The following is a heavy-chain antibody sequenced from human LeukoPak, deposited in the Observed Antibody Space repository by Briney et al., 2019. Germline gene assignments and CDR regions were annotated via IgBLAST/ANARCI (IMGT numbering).Heavy chain of an antibody. Sequence: PGGSLRLSCAASGFTVSSNYMSWIRQPPGKGLEWIGSIHYSGDTKYNPSLKSRVSLSVDTSKQQFSLRLYSVTAADTSMYFCARDLELERNRWNYFESWGQGTLVTVSS. CDR3: ARDLELERNRWNYFES. CDR1: GFTVSSNY. V-gene: IGHV4-59*02. CDR2: IHYSGDT. J-gene: IGHJ4*02. D-gene: IGHD1-1*01.